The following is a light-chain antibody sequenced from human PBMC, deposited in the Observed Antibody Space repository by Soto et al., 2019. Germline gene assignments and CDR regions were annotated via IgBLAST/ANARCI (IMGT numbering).Light chain of an antibody. CDR1: QSIKNNQ. V-gene: IGKV3-20*01. Sequence: EIVLTQSPATLSLSPGERATLSCRASQSIKNNQLAWYKQTPGQAPRLLIYGASSRATGIPDRFSGSGSGTDFTLTISRLEPEDFAVYYCQQHGISHITFGQGTLLEI. CDR3: QQHGISHIT. CDR2: GAS. J-gene: IGKJ5*01.